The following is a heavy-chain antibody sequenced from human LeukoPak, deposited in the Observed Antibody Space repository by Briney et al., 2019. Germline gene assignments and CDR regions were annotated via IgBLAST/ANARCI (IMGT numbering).Heavy chain of an antibody. CDR1: GFTFSSYW. CDR2: VDVHGQGT. CDR3: ARSNYDSTTFYYHLDL. J-gene: IGHJ5*02. D-gene: IGHD2/OR15-2a*01. V-gene: IGHV3-74*01. Sequence: GGSLRLSCAASGFTFSSYWMHWVRQAPGKGPVWVSRVDVHGQGTAYADSVKGRFTISRDNAKNTLSLQMNSLCAEDTAVYYCARSNYDSTTFYYHLDLWGQGTLVTVSS.